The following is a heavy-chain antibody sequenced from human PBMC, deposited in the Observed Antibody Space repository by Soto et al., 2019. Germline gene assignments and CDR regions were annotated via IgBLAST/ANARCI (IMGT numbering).Heavy chain of an antibody. CDR3: AREITSSWMDV. J-gene: IGHJ6*02. CDR1: GYTFTANY. Sequence: QVQLVQSGAEVKKPGASVKVSCKASGYTFTANYLHWVRQAPGQGLEWMGWINPNSGATNYAQRFQAWVTMTRDTSISTAYMELSRLTFDDTAVYYCAREITSSWMDVWGQGTTGTVSS. V-gene: IGHV1-2*04. CDR2: INPNSGAT. D-gene: IGHD6-13*01.